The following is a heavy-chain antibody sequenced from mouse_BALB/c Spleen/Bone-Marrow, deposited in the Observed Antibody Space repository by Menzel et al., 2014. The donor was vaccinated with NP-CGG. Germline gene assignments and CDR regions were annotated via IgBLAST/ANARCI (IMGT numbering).Heavy chain of an antibody. CDR2: ISSGGSYT. V-gene: IGHV5-6*01. CDR1: GFTFSSYG. Sequence: EVKLVESGGDLVKPGGSLKLSCAASGFTFSSYGMSWVRQTTDKRLEWVATISSGGSYTYYPDSVKGRFTISRDNAKNPLYLQMSSLKSENTAMYYCARGGGAYYGNYWFAYWGQGTLVTVSA. D-gene: IGHD2-10*01. J-gene: IGHJ3*01. CDR3: ARGGGAYYGNYWFAY.